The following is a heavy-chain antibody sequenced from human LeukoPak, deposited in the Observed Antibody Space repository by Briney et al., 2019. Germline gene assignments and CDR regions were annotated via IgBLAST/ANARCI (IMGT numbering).Heavy chain of an antibody. J-gene: IGHJ4*02. V-gene: IGHV3-23*01. Sequence: AGGSLRLSCAASGFTFSSYAMNWVRQAPGKGLEWVSGISGSGGSTYYADSVKGRFTISRDNSKNTLYLQMNSLRAEDTAVYYCARVRFPGSSNYIDFWGQGTLVTVSS. D-gene: IGHD2-2*01. CDR3: ARVRFPGSSNYIDF. CDR1: GFTFSSYA. CDR2: ISGSGGST.